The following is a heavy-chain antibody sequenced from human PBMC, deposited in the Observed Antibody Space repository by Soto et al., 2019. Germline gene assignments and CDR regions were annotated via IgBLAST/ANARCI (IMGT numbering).Heavy chain of an antibody. CDR3: ATSRDATSGGLDY. CDR1: GYTFTGYY. V-gene: IGHV1-2*04. J-gene: IGHJ4*02. D-gene: IGHD2-15*01. CDR2: INPNSGGT. Sequence: QVQLVQSGAEVKKPGASVKVSCRASGYTFTGYYMHWVRQAPGQDLEWMGWINPNSGGTNYAQKFQGWVTMTRDTSISTAYMELSRLSSDDTAVYYCATSRDATSGGLDYWGQGTLITVSS.